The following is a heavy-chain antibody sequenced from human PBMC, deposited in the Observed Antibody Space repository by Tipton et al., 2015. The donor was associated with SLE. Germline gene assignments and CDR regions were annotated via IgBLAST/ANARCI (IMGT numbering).Heavy chain of an antibody. D-gene: IGHD6-13*01. J-gene: IGHJ6*04. CDR2: ISSSSSYI. CDR3: ARDVNIAAAGTTDYYGMDV. V-gene: IGHV3-21*03. CDR1: GFTFSSYS. Sequence: SLRLSCAASGFTFSSYSMNWVRQAPGKGLEWVSSISSSSSYIYYADSVKGRFTISRDNARNSLYLQMNSLRAEDTAVYYCARDVNIAAAGTTDYYGMDVWGKGTTVTVSS.